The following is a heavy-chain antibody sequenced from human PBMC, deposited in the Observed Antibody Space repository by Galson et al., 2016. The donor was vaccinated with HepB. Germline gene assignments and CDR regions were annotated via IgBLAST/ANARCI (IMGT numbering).Heavy chain of an antibody. Sequence: SLRLSCAASGFTFSSYGMHWVRQAPGKGLEWVAVISYDGSNKYYADSVKGRFTISRDNSKNTLYLQMNSLRAEDTAVYYCAKWGGSGYDWARLDYWGQGTLVTVSP. CDR2: ISYDGSNK. CDR3: AKWGGSGYDWARLDY. V-gene: IGHV3-30*18. CDR1: GFTFSSYG. J-gene: IGHJ4*02. D-gene: IGHD5-12*01.